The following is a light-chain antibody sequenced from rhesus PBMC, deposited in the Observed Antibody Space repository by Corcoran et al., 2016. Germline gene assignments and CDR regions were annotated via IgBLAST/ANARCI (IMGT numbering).Light chain of an antibody. J-gene: IGKJ1*01. V-gene: IGKV1-69*01. Sequence: DIQMTQSPSSLSASVGDRVTITCRASQGISNWLAWYQQKPGKAPKLLFYRASNLETGVPSRFSGSGSGTDFTLTISSLQPEDIATYYCQQHDNSPPWTFGQGTKVEIK. CDR2: RAS. CDR3: QQHDNSPPWT. CDR1: QGISNW.